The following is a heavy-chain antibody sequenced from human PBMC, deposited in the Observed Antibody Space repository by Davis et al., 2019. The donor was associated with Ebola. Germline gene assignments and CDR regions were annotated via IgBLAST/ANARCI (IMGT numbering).Heavy chain of an antibody. D-gene: IGHD3-3*01. CDR3: AKVLPWDYDFWSGYYDY. CDR2: INPSGGST. Sequence: ASVKVSCKASGYTFTSYYMHWVRQAPGQGLEWMGIINPSGGSTSYAQKFQGRVTMTRDTSTSTVYMELNSLRAEDTAVYYCAKVLPWDYDFWSGYYDYWGQGTLVTVSS. CDR1: GYTFTSYY. V-gene: IGHV1-46*01. J-gene: IGHJ4*02.